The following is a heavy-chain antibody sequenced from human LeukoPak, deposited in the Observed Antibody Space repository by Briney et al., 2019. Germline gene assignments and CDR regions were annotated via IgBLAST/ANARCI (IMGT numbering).Heavy chain of an antibody. D-gene: IGHD1-14*01. CDR2: INPNSGGA. J-gene: IGHJ6*02. Sequence: ASVKVSCKASGYTFIAYYIHWVRQAPGQGLEWMGWINPNSGGASLAQKLQGRVTMTRDTSITTAHMELSSLRSDDTAVYYCATNGDRGYHHYGMDFWGQGTTVTVSS. CDR1: GYTFIAYY. CDR3: ATNGDRGYHHYGMDF. V-gene: IGHV1-2*02.